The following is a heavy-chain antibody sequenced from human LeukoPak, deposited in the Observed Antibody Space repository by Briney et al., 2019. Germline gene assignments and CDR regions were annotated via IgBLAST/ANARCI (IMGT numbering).Heavy chain of an antibody. CDR3: AIKTRGGYSSSSGDY. V-gene: IGHV4-59*01. D-gene: IGHD6-6*01. J-gene: IGHJ4*02. CDR1: GGSISNYY. Sequence: SETLSLTCTVSGGSISNYYWSWIRQPPGKGLEWIGYIYYSGSTNYNPSLKSRVTISVDTSKNQFSLKLSSVTAADTAVYYCAIKTRGGYSSSSGDYWGQGTLVTVSS. CDR2: IYYSGST.